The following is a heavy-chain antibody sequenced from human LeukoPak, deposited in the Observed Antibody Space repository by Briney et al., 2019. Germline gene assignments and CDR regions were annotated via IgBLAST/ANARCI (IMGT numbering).Heavy chain of an antibody. V-gene: IGHV1-46*01. Sequence: ASVKVSCKASGYTFTSYYMHWVRQAPGQGLEWMGIINPSGGSTSYAQKFQGRVTMTRDMSTSTVCMELGSLRSEDTAVYYCARTPRGGGFDYWGQGTLVTVSS. J-gene: IGHJ4*02. CDR1: GYTFTSYY. CDR3: ARTPRGGGFDY. CDR2: INPSGGST. D-gene: IGHD2-15*01.